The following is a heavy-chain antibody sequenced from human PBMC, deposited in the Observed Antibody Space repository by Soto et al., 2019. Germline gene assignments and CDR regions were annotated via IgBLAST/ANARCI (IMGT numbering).Heavy chain of an antibody. Sequence: SETLSLTCTVSGVSISTYYWSWIRQPPGKGLEWIGYIYYSGSTNYNPSLKSRVTISADTSKNQFSLKLSSVTAADTAVYYCAREFSGWAFDCWGQGTLVTVSS. V-gene: IGHV4-59*01. CDR3: AREFSGWAFDC. D-gene: IGHD1-1*01. CDR2: IYYSGST. J-gene: IGHJ4*02. CDR1: GVSISTYY.